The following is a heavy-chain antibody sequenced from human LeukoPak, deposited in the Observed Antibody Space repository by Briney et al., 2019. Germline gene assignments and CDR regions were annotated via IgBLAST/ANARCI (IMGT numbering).Heavy chain of an antibody. CDR2: IYYSGST. CDR1: GGSISSYY. CDR3: ASTGGFGYDSSGFHYYYYYMDV. D-gene: IGHD3-22*01. J-gene: IGHJ6*03. Sequence: SETLSLTCTVSGGSISSYYWSWIRQPPGKGLEWIGYIYYSGSTNYNPSLKSRVTISVDTSKNQFSLKLSSVTAADTAVHYCASTGGFGYDSSGFHYYYYYMDVWGKGTTVTVSS. V-gene: IGHV4-59*01.